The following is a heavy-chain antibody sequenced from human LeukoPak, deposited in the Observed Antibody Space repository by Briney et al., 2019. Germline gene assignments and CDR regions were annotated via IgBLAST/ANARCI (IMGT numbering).Heavy chain of an antibody. CDR2: INPNSGAT. D-gene: IGHD2-15*01. CDR3: ARGGYYMDV. V-gene: IGHV1-2*02. CDR1: GYTFTAYY. Sequence: ASVTVSCKASGYTFTAYYIHWVRQAPGQGLEWMGWINPNSGATNYAQKFQDRVTVTRDTSISTAYMELSRLRSDDTAVYYCARGGYYMDVWGKGTTVTVSS. J-gene: IGHJ6*03.